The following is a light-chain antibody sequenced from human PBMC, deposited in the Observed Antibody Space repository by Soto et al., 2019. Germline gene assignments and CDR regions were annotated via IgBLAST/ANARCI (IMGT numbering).Light chain of an antibody. J-gene: IGLJ2*01. CDR3: VLYMGGGIWV. Sequence: QAVVTQEPSFSVSPGGTVTLTCGLSSGSVSTNNYPSWYQQTPGQAPRTLIHTTDSRSSGVPDRFSGSILGNKVALTITGAQADDESDYYCVLYMGGGIWVSGGGTKVTVL. V-gene: IGLV8-61*01. CDR2: TTD. CDR1: SGSVSTNNY.